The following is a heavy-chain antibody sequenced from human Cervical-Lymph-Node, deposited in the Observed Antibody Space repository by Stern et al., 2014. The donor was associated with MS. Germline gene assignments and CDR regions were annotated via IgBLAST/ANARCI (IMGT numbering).Heavy chain of an antibody. D-gene: IGHD3-10*01. V-gene: IGHV1-2*04. CDR3: ARDRGKGSGLNGYFDL. CDR1: GYTFTGYY. CDR2: INPNSGGT. Sequence: QVQLGQSGAEVKKPGASVKVSFKASGYTFTGYYMHWVRQAPGQGLERLGWINPNSGGTSYAQKCQGWVTMTRDTSISTAYMELSRLRSDDTAVYYCARDRGKGSGLNGYFDLWGRGTLVTVSS. J-gene: IGHJ2*01.